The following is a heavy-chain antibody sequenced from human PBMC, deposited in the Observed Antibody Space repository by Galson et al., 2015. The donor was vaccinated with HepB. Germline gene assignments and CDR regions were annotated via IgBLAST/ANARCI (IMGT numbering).Heavy chain of an antibody. Sequence: SLRLSCAASGFTFSNFAMSWVRQAPGKGLERVSIISGSATDTHYADSIKGRFTISRDNSNNMLFLQMNSLRAEDTAVYYCVKGGHSSGWYPDFDYWGQGTLVTVSS. CDR3: VKGGHSSGWYPDFDY. CDR1: GFTFSNFA. V-gene: IGHV3-23*01. D-gene: IGHD6-19*01. CDR2: ISGSATDT. J-gene: IGHJ4*02.